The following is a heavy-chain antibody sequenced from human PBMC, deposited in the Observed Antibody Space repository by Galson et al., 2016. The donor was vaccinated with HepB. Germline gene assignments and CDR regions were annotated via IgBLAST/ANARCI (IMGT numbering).Heavy chain of an antibody. V-gene: IGHV3-7*01. CDR3: ARVYCSSTSCQPGAY. D-gene: IGHD2-2*01. CDR2: IKQDGSEM. CDR1: GFTFSGFW. Sequence: SLRLSCAASGFTFSGFWMSWVRQAPGKGLEWVANIKQDGSEMYYVDSVKGRFTISRDNAKNSLYLQMNSLRAEDTAAYYCARVYCSSTSCQPGAYWGQGTLVTVSS. J-gene: IGHJ4*02.